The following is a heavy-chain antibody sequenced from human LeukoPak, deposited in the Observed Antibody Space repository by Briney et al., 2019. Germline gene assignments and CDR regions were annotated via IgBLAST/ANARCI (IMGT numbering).Heavy chain of an antibody. D-gene: IGHD3-22*01. CDR1: GGSNSSGSYY. CDR2: IYTSGST. V-gene: IGHV4-61*02. Sequence: SQTLSLTCTVSGGSNSSGSYYWSWIRQPAGKGLEWIGRIYTSGSTNYNPSLKSRVTISVDTSKNQFSLKLSSVTAADTAVYYCARDRIVVDLYYYYYYGMDVWGQGTTVTVSS. CDR3: ARDRIVVDLYYYYYYGMDV. J-gene: IGHJ6*02.